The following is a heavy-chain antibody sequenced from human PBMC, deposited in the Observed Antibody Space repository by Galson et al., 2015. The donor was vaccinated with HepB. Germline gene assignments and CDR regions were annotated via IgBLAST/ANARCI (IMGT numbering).Heavy chain of an antibody. CDR2: IKSESYGGTT. CDR1: GFTFSNAW. V-gene: IGHV3-15*01. J-gene: IGHJ4*02. Sequence: SLRLSCAASGFTFSNAWMSWVRQAPGKGLEWIGRIKSESYGGTTDYIAPVKGRFTISRDDSKNTVYLQMNSLKIEDTGVYYCSTDRYDSSGYYPPNFDSWGQGTLVTVSS. D-gene: IGHD3-22*01. CDR3: STDRYDSSGYYPPNFDS.